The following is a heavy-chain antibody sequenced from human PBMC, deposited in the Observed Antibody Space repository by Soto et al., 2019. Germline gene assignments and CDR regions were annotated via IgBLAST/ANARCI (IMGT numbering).Heavy chain of an antibody. CDR3: ARQYCSSTSCFYYYYMDV. D-gene: IGHD2-2*01. CDR1: GYTFTSYY. Sequence: ASVKVSCKASGYTFTSYYMHWVRQAPGQGLEWMGIINPSGGSTSYAQKFQGRVTMTRDTSTSTVYMELSSLRSEDTAVYYCARQYCSSTSCFYYYYMDVWGKGTTVTVSS. CDR2: INPSGGST. J-gene: IGHJ6*03. V-gene: IGHV1-46*03.